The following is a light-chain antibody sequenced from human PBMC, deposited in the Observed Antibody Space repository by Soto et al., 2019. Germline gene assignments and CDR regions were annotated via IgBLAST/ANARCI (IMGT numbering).Light chain of an antibody. CDR3: QQYGASPAYT. CDR1: QSINREF. V-gene: IGKV3-20*01. CDR2: QTS. J-gene: IGKJ2*01. Sequence: EIILTQSPGTLSVSPGERATLSCRGSQSINREFLAWYQQKPGQAPRLLMFQTSIRASGVPDRFSGSGSGTDFTLTITGLAPEDSEVYFCQQYGASPAYTFGQGTKLEI.